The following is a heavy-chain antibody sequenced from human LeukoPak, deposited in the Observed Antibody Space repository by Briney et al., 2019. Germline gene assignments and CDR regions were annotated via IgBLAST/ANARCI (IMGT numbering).Heavy chain of an antibody. D-gene: IGHD3-3*01. CDR1: GFTFSSFA. J-gene: IGHJ4*02. Sequence: PGGSLRLSCAASGFTFSSFAMHWVRQAPGKGLEWVTVITDDGSNKHYADSLKDRFTISRDNSTNTLYLQMNSLRGEDTAVFYCSGEGKGYLWSAFYYCGQGTLVTVSS. V-gene: IGHV3-30*01. CDR3: SGEGKGYLWSAFYY. CDR2: ITDDGSNK.